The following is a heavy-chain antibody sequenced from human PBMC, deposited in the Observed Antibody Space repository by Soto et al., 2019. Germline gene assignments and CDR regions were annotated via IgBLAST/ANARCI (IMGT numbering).Heavy chain of an antibody. D-gene: IGHD3-3*01. CDR2: ISYDGSNK. CDR3: AKDQQSAVTIFGVVIAGNFDY. V-gene: IGHV3-30*18. J-gene: IGHJ4*02. Sequence: GGSLSLSCAASGFTFSSYGMHWVRQAPGKGLEWVAVISYDGSNKYYADSVKGRFTISRDNSKNTLYLQMNSLRAEDTAVYYCAKDQQSAVTIFGVVIAGNFDYWGQGTLVTVSS. CDR1: GFTFSSYG.